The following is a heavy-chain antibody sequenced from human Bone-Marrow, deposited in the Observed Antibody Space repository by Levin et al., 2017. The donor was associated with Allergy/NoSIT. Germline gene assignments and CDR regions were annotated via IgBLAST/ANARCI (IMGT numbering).Heavy chain of an antibody. D-gene: IGHD3-16*02. V-gene: IGHV3-7*01. CDR1: AFSFSNHW. CDR3: SRDYLDY. J-gene: IGHJ4*02. Sequence: GGSLRLSCVGSAFSFSNHWMRWVRQSPGKRPEWVATINHDGSQIYLLDSVKGRFTISRDNAKNSVYLQMNYLRAEDTAIYYCSRDYLDYWGQGNLVTVSS. CDR2: INHDGSQI.